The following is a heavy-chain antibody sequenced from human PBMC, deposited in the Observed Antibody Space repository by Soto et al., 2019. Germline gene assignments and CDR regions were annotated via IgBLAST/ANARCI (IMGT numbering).Heavy chain of an antibody. D-gene: IGHD2-15*01. Sequence: GGSLRLSCAGSGFTFGDSYMSWIRQAPGKGLEWLSYISPGSRYPAYADSVKGRFTIPRDNAKRSLYLQMMSLTAEDTAIYYCVRGGGGGLFDPWGQGTMVTVSS. J-gene: IGHJ5*02. CDR1: GFTFGDSY. CDR2: ISPGSRYP. V-gene: IGHV3-11*06. CDR3: VRGGGGGLFDP.